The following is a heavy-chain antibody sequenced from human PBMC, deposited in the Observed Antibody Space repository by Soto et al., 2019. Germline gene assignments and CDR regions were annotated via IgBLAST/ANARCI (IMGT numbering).Heavy chain of an antibody. Sequence: QVQMVQSGAEVKKPGASVKVSCKASGYSFTSYGISWVRQAPGQGLEWMGWISAYNGDTNYAQKLQARVTLTRDTSTSTAYMELRSLRSDDTAVYYSVSGATGDYWGQGTLVTGSS. CDR3: VSGATGDY. D-gene: IGHD1-26*01. V-gene: IGHV1-18*01. CDR2: ISAYNGDT. J-gene: IGHJ4*02. CDR1: GYSFTSYG.